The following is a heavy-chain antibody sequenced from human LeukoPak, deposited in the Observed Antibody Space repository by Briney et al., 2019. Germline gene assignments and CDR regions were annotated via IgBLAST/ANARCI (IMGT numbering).Heavy chain of an antibody. V-gene: IGHV3-7*01. D-gene: IGHD6-19*01. CDR1: EFTFSSFW. CDR3: ARGSSGWTSPFDY. J-gene: IGHJ4*02. Sequence: GGSLRLSCAASEFTFSSFWMSWVRQAPGKGLEWVANIRQDGSEKRYVDSVKGRFTISRDNAKNSLYLQMNSLSAEDTAVYYCARGSSGWTSPFDYWGQGTLVTVSS. CDR2: IRQDGSEK.